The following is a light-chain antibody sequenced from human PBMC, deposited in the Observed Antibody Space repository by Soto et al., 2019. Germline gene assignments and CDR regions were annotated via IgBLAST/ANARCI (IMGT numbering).Light chain of an antibody. CDR2: GAS. V-gene: IGKV3-11*01. CDR1: QTVRTF. Sequence: EVVLTQSPATLSLSPGERATLSCRASQTVRTFLDWYQQKPGQAPRLLIYGASNRATGIPARFSGSGSGTDFTLTISSLEPEDFAVYYCQQRSNWPPYTFGQGTKLEIK. CDR3: QQRSNWPPYT. J-gene: IGKJ2*01.